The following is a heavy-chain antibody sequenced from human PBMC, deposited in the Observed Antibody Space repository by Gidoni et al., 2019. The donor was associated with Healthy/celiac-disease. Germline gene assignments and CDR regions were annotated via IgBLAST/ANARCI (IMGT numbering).Heavy chain of an antibody. Sequence: QVQLVESGGGVVQPGRSLRLSCAASGFTFRSYGMHWVRQAPGKGLEWVAVIWYDGSNKYYADSVKGRFTISRDNSKNTLYLQMNSLRAEDTAVYYCARGSSGWDDYYYYGMDVWGQGTTVTVSS. CDR1: GFTFRSYG. V-gene: IGHV3-33*01. CDR3: ARGSSGWDDYYYYGMDV. D-gene: IGHD6-19*01. J-gene: IGHJ6*02. CDR2: IWYDGSNK.